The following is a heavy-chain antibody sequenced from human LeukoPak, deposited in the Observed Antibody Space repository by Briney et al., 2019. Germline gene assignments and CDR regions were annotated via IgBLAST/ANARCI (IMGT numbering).Heavy chain of an antibody. CDR1: GFTFSSYA. D-gene: IGHD1-1*01. Sequence: GRSLRLSCAASGFTFSSYAMHWVRQAPGKGLEWVAVISYDGSNKYYADSVKGRFTISRDNSKNTLYLQMNSLRAEDTAVYYCARDRGNWNDAAAYYFDYWGQGTLVTVSS. CDR3: ARDRGNWNDAAAYYFDY. CDR2: ISYDGSNK. V-gene: IGHV3-30-3*01. J-gene: IGHJ4*02.